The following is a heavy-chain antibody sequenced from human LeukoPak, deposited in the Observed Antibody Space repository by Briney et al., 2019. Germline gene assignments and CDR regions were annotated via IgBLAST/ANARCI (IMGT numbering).Heavy chain of an antibody. D-gene: IGHD3-16*01. V-gene: IGHV4-4*08. CDR1: GGSISSYY. Sequence: SETLSLTCTVSGGSISSYYWSWIRQPPGKGLEWIGYIYTSGSTNYNPSLKSRVTMSVDTSKNQFSLKLSSVTAADTAVYYCARGMGEGYYYYYYMDVWGKGTTVTVSS. CDR3: ARGMGEGYYYYYYMDV. CDR2: IYTSGST. J-gene: IGHJ6*03.